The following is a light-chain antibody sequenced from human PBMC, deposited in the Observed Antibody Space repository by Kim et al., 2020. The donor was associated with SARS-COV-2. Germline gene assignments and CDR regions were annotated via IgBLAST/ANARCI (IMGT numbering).Light chain of an antibody. CDR1: SSDVGGYNY. CDR3: CSYAGSYTNYV. J-gene: IGLJ1*01. V-gene: IGLV2-11*01. Sequence: QSITISCSGTSSDVGGYNYVSCYQQHPGRSPKPMIYYVGKRRSGVPDRFSGGKSGDTASLTISGLQAEDEADYYCCSYAGSYTNYVFGTGTKVTVL. CDR2: YVG.